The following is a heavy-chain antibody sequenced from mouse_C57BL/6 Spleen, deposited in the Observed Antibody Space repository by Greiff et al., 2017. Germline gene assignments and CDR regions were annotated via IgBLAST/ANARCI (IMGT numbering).Heavy chain of an antibody. V-gene: IGHV1-42*01. D-gene: IGHD2-14*01. Sequence: EVQLQQSGPELVKPGASVKISCKASGYSFTGYYMNWVKQSPEKSLEWIGEINPSTGGTTYNQKFKAKATLTVDKSSSTAYMQLKSLTSDDSAVYYCARSGTMDYWGQGTSVTVSS. CDR2: INPSTGGT. CDR1: GYSFTGYY. CDR3: ARSGTMDY. J-gene: IGHJ4*01.